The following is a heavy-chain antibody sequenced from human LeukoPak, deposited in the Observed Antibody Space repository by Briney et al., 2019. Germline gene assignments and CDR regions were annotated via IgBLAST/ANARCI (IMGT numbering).Heavy chain of an antibody. CDR3: ARSYYDFWSGYYFH. D-gene: IGHD3-3*01. Sequence: KVSCKGSGYSFTSYWIGWVRQMPGKGLEWMGIIYPGDSDTRYSPSLQGQVTISADKSISTAYLQWSSLKASDTAMYYCARSYYDFWSGYYFHWGQGTLVTVSS. V-gene: IGHV5-51*01. CDR2: IYPGDSDT. J-gene: IGHJ4*02. CDR1: GYSFTSYW.